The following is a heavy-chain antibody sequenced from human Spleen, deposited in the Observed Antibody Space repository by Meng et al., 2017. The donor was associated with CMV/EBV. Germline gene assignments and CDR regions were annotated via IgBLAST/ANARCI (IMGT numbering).Heavy chain of an antibody. D-gene: IGHD6-6*01. CDR3: AKDGIAARVYPFDP. J-gene: IGHJ5*02. CDR1: GFVFSDYY. Sequence: GESLKISCAASGFVFSDYYMAWIRQAPGTGLEWISYISISGRYTYYADALEGRVTISRDNAKNSLYLQMNSLRAEDTAVYYCAKDGIAARVYPFDPWGQGTLVTVSS. CDR2: ISISGRYT. V-gene: IGHV3-11*01.